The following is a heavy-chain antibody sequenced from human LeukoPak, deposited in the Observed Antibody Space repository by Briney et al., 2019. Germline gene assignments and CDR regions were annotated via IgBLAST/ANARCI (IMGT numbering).Heavy chain of an antibody. CDR3: ARCGIIVGGVARPFGACFDY. V-gene: IGHV1-18*01. D-gene: IGHD6-6*01. CDR2: ISGYNGHT. J-gene: IGHJ4*02. Sequence: ASVKVSCKASGGTFSNYAIHWVRQAPGQGLEWMGWISGYNGHTNYAQNLQGRVTMTTDTSTSTAYMELRSLRSDDTAVYYCARCGIIVGGVARPFGACFDYWGQGTLVTVSS. CDR1: GGTFSNYA.